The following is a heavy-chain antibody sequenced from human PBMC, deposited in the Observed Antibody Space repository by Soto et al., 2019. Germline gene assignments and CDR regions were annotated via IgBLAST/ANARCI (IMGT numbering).Heavy chain of an antibody. CDR3: ARGKGMEENYYYYGMDV. J-gene: IGHJ6*02. V-gene: IGHV1-3*01. CDR2: INGGNGHT. Sequence: ASVKVSCKASGYTFSTYALHWVRQAPGQGLEWMGWINGGNGHTGYSQKFKDRVTISRDTPASTAYMELSGLRSEDTAVYYCARGKGMEENYYYYGMDVWGQGTTVTVSS. D-gene: IGHD1-1*01. CDR1: GYTFSTYA.